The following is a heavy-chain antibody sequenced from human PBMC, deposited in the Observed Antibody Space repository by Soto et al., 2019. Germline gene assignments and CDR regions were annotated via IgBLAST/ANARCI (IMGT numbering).Heavy chain of an antibody. CDR1: GGTFSSYA. J-gene: IGHJ6*02. V-gene: IGHV1-69*13. CDR3: ARGVNTVTPDYYYYYGMDV. Sequence: SVKVSCKASGGTFSSYAISWARQAPGKGLEWMGGIIPIFGTANYAQKFQGRVTITADESTSTAYMELSSLRSEDTAVYYCARGVNTVTPDYYYYYGMDVWGQGTTVTVSS. CDR2: IIPIFGTA. D-gene: IGHD4-17*01.